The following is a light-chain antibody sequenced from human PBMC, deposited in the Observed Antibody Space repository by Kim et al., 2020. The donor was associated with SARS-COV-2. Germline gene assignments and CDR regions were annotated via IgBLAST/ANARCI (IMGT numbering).Light chain of an antibody. V-gene: IGKV3-11*01. CDR1: RSVTNY. CDR3: QQRVNWPLT. Sequence: PGERATLSCRASRSVTNYLAWYQQKPGQAPRLLIYDATNRAADVPARFSGSGFATDFTLTISSLEPEDFAVYYCQQRVNWPLTFGGGTKVDIK. J-gene: IGKJ4*01. CDR2: DAT.